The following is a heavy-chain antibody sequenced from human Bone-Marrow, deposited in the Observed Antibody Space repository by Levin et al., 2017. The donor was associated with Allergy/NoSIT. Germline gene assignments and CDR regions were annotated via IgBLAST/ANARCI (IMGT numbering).Heavy chain of an antibody. Sequence: GESLKISCAASGFTFTISDMYWVRQAPGKGLEWVAVVSSYGNNQYYADSVKGRFTISRDNSKNTVYLQINSLRAEDTAVYYCAKVQYYYDSSGHYYFDSWGQGTLVTVSS. D-gene: IGHD3-22*01. CDR3: AKVQYYYDSSGHYYFDS. CDR2: VSSYGNNQ. J-gene: IGHJ4*02. CDR1: GFTFTISD. V-gene: IGHV3-30*18.